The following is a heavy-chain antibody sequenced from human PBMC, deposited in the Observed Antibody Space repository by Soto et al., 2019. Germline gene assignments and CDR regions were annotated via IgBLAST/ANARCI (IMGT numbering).Heavy chain of an antibody. Sequence: QVQLVESGGGVVQPGRSLRLSCAASGFTFSSYDMHWVRQAPGKGLEWVAVISYDGSNKYYADSVKGRFTISRDNSKNTLYLQMNSLRVEDTAVHYCAKTRSGITIGGVWGQGTLVTVSS. CDR1: GFTFSSYD. D-gene: IGHD3-16*01. V-gene: IGHV3-30*18. CDR3: AKTRSGITIGGV. CDR2: ISYDGSNK. J-gene: IGHJ4*02.